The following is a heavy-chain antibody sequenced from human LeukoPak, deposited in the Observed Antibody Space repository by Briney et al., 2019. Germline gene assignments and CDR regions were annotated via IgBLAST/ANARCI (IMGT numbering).Heavy chain of an antibody. J-gene: IGHJ4*02. CDR2: INHSGST. CDR1: GGSFSGYY. Sequence: SETLSLTCAVYGGSFSGYYLSWIRQPPGKGLEWIGEINHSGSTNYNPSLKSRVTISVDTSKNQFSLKLSSVTATDTAVYYCARDPYYYGSGSTFDYWGQGTLVTVSS. V-gene: IGHV4-34*01. D-gene: IGHD3-10*01. CDR3: ARDPYYYGSGSTFDY.